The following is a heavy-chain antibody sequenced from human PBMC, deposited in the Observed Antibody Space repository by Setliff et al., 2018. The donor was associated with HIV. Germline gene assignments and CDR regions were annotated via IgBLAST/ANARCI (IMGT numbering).Heavy chain of an antibody. Sequence: PSETLSLTCAVSGGSIRSHWSWIRQPPGKGLEWVGYIHYSGSTKYNSSLKRRVTMSIDTSKNQFSLKLSSATAADTAIYYCARVDRVESAFDIWGQGAMVTVS. CDR3: ARVDRVESAFDI. J-gene: IGHJ3*02. CDR2: IHYSGST. D-gene: IGHD2-15*01. V-gene: IGHV4-59*11. CDR1: GGSIRSH.